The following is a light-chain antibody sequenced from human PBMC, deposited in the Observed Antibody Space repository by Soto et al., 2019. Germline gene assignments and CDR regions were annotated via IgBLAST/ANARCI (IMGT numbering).Light chain of an antibody. J-gene: IGKJ4*01. CDR1: QSVSSY. CDR3: QQRSNWRVT. Sequence: EIVLTQSPATLSLSPGERATLSCRSSQSVSSYLAWYQQKPGQAPRLLIYDASNRATGIPARFSGSGSGTDFTLTISSLEPVDFAVYYCQQRSNWRVTFGGGTKVDNK. V-gene: IGKV3-11*01. CDR2: DAS.